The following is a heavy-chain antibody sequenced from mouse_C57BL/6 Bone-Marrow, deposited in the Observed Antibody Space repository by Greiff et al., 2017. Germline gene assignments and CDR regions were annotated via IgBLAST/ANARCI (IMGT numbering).Heavy chain of an antibody. CDR3: ARGNYYSSPFDY. Sequence: EVKLVESGGGLVKPGGSLKLSCAASGFTFSDSGMHWVRQAPEKGLEWVAYISSGSGTIYYADTVKGRFTISCDNAKNTLFLHMTSLRSEDTAMYYGARGNYYSSPFDYWGQGTTLTVSS. CDR1: GFTFSDSG. D-gene: IGHD1-1*01. V-gene: IGHV5-17*01. J-gene: IGHJ2*01. CDR2: ISSGSGTI.